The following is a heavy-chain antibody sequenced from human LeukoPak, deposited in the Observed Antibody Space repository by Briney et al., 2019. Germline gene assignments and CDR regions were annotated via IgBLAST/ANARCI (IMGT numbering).Heavy chain of an antibody. V-gene: IGHV3-21*01. CDR3: ARVYRDYYYYYYMDV. Sequence: GGSLRLSCAASGFTFSSYSMNWVRQAPGKGLGWVSSISSSSSYIYYADSVKGRFTISRDNAKNSLYLQMNSLRAEDTAVYYCARVYRDYYYYYYMDVWGKGTTATVSS. CDR1: GFTFSSYS. D-gene: IGHD4-17*01. J-gene: IGHJ6*03. CDR2: ISSSSSYI.